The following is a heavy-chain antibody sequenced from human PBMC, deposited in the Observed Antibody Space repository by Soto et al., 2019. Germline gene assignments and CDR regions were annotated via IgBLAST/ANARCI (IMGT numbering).Heavy chain of an antibody. CDR2: ISGSGGST. V-gene: IGHV3-23*01. Sequence: GGSLRLSCAASGFTFSSYAMSWVRQAPGKGLEWVSAISGSGGSTYYADSVKGRFTISRDNSKNTLYLQMNSLRAEDTAVYYCFFPPLPHIVWSPFNYYGMDVWGEGTTVTVSS. J-gene: IGHJ6*04. CDR3: FFPPLPHIVWSPFNYYGMDV. CDR1: GFTFSSYA. D-gene: IGHD5-12*01.